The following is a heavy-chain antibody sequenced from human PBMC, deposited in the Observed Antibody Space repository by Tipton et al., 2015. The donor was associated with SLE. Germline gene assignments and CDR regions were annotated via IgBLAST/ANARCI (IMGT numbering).Heavy chain of an antibody. J-gene: IGHJ4*02. V-gene: IGHV4-39*07. CDR2: IYFSGST. CDR1: GGSISTTDHY. Sequence: TLSLTCSVSGGSISTTDHYWGWIRQPPGKGLEWIGRIYFSGSTHYNPSLESRVTISVDTSKSQFSLGLSSVTAADTAVYYCARDPNGGYGSFDYWGLGALVTVSS. D-gene: IGHD7-27*01. CDR3: ARDPNGGYGSFDY.